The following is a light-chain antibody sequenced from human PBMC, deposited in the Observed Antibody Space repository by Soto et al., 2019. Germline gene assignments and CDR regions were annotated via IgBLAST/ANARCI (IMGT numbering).Light chain of an antibody. J-gene: IGKJ1*01. CDR1: QSISSW. Sequence: DIQMTQSPSTLSASVGDRVTITCRASQSISSWLAWYQQKPGKAPKLLIYKASSLESGVPSRFSGSGSGTEFTLTLSSLQPDDFATYYCQQYNSYLTCGQGTKVEIK. CDR3: QQYNSYLT. CDR2: KAS. V-gene: IGKV1-5*03.